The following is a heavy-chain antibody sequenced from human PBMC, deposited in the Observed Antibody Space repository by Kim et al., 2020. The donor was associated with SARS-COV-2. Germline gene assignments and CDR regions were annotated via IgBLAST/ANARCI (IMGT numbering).Heavy chain of an antibody. J-gene: IGHJ1*01. CDR3: ATDPTYYYDKTEYFQH. Sequence: ASVKVSCKVSGYTLTELSMHWVRQAPGKGLEWMGGFDPEDGETIYAQKFQGRVTMTEDTSTDTAYMELSSLRSEDTAVYYCATDPTYYYDKTEYFQHWGQGTLVTVSS. CDR1: GYTLTELS. CDR2: FDPEDGET. V-gene: IGHV1-24*01. D-gene: IGHD3-22*01.